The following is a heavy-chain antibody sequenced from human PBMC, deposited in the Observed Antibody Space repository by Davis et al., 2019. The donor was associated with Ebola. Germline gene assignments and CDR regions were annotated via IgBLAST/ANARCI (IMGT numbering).Heavy chain of an antibody. D-gene: IGHD3-10*01. CDR2: ISGSGGST. J-gene: IGHJ4*02. CDR3: ARADRGMDY. V-gene: IGHV3-23*01. CDR1: GFTFSSYA. Sequence: GESLKISCAASGFTFSSYAMSWVRQAPGKGLEWVSAISGSGGSTYYADSVKGRFTISRDNSKNTLYLQMNSLRAEDTAVYYCARADRGMDYWGQGTLVTVSS.